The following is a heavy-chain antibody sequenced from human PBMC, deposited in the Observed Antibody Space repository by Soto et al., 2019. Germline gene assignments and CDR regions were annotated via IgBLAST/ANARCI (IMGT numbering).Heavy chain of an antibody. D-gene: IGHD4-17*01. CDR2: ISSSSSYI. Sequence: EVQLVESGGGLVKPGGSLRLSCAASGFTFSSYSMNWVRQAPGKGLEWVSSISSSSSYIYYADSVKGRFTISRDNAKNSLYLQMNSLRAEDTAVYYCARFPPPPEYGDYDYYYYGMDVWGQGTTVTVSS. V-gene: IGHV3-21*01. CDR3: ARFPPPPEYGDYDYYYYGMDV. J-gene: IGHJ6*02. CDR1: GFTFSSYS.